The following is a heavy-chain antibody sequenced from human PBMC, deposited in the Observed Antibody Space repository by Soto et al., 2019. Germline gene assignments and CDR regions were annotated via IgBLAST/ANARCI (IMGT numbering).Heavy chain of an antibody. CDR1: GFTFSSYA. J-gene: IGHJ4*02. CDR2: ISGSGGST. CDR3: AKSSCSSTSCHFDY. V-gene: IGHV3-23*01. Sequence: EVQLLESGGGLVQPGGSLRLSCAASGFTFSSYAMSWVRQSPGKGLERVSAISGSGGSTYYADSVKGRFTISRDNSKNTLYLEMNSLRAEDTAVYYCAKSSCSSTSCHFDYWGQGTLVTVSS. D-gene: IGHD2-2*01.